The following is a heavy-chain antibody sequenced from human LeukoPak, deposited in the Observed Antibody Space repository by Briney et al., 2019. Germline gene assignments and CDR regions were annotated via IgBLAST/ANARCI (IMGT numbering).Heavy chain of an antibody. J-gene: IGHJ4*02. V-gene: IGHV4-38-2*02. CDR1: GYSISSGYY. D-gene: IGHD3-9*01. CDR2: IYHSGST. Sequence: SETLSLTCTVSGYSISSGYYWGWIRQPPGKGLEWIGSIYHSGSTYYNPSLKSRVTISVDTSKNQFSLKLSSVTAADTAVYYCARRPNYPLTGYYSSGLLFDYWGQGTLVTVSS. CDR3: ARRPNYPLTGYYSSGLLFDY.